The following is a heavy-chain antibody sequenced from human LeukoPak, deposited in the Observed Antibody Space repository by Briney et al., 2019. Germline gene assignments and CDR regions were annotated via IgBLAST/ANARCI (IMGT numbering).Heavy chain of an antibody. CDR1: GGTIINYA. Sequence: ASVKVSCKASGGTIINYAINWVRQAPGQGLEWMGWISAYNGNTNYAQKLQGRVTMTTDTSTSTAYMELRSLRSDDTAVYYCARDIGGYSSSWSLFDYWGQGTLVTVSS. CDR3: ARDIGGYSSSWSLFDY. D-gene: IGHD6-13*01. J-gene: IGHJ4*02. V-gene: IGHV1-18*01. CDR2: ISAYNGNT.